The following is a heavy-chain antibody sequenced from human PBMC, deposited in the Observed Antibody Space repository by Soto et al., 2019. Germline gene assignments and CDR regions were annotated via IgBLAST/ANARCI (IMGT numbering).Heavy chain of an antibody. CDR3: ARDNYAPGMDV. Sequence: GGSLRLSCAASGFSFSSSAMHWVRQAPGKGLEWVAVISHDGSDEYYADSVKGRLTISRDNSKKTLYLQMNSLRAEDTAVYYCARDNYAPGMDVWGQGTTVTVSS. J-gene: IGHJ6*02. V-gene: IGHV3-30-3*01. D-gene: IGHD3-16*01. CDR2: ISHDGSDE. CDR1: GFSFSSSA.